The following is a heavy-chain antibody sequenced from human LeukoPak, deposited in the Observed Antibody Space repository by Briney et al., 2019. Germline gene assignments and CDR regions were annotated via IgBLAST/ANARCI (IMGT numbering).Heavy chain of an antibody. CDR1: GGSISSGGYY. J-gene: IGHJ3*02. Sequence: PSETLSLTCTVSGGSISSGGYYWSWIRQHPGKGLEWIGYIYYSGSTCYNPSLKSRVTISVDTSKNQFSLKLSSVTAADTAVYYCARAPWGVDAFDIWGQGTMVTVSS. CDR2: IYYSGST. CDR3: ARAPWGVDAFDI. V-gene: IGHV4-31*03. D-gene: IGHD3-16*01.